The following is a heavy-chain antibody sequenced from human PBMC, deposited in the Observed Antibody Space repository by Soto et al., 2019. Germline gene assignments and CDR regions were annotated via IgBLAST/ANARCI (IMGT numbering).Heavy chain of an antibody. J-gene: IGHJ2*01. CDR2: INLGGSA. CDR1: GGSLSAYY. D-gene: IGHD3-16*01. Sequence: QVQLQQWGAGLLKPSETLSLTCTVYGGSLSAYYWSWVRQPPGKGLEWTGEINLGGSANYNPSLKSRVTISLDTSKNQFTLRLTSVTAADTAVYYCARVHAFIRHFDLWGRGTLDTVSS. CDR3: ARVHAFIRHFDL. V-gene: IGHV4-34*02.